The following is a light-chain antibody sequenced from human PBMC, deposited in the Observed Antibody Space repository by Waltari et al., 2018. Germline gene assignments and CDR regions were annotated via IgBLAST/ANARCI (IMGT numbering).Light chain of an antibody. Sequence: DIQMTQSPSSLSASVGDRVTITCRASQRISTYLNWYQKKPGESPKLLIYAASSLQSGVPSRFSGSGSGTDFTLTISSLQPEDFATYFCQQSYTPPSITFGHGTRLEIK. V-gene: IGKV1-39*01. CDR1: QRISTY. CDR3: QQSYTPPSIT. J-gene: IGKJ5*01. CDR2: AAS.